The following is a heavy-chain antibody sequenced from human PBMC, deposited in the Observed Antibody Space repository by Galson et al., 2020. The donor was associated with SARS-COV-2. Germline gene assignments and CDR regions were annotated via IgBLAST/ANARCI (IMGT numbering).Heavy chain of an antibody. J-gene: IGHJ4*02. Sequence: TVKVSCKASGGTFSSYAISWVRQAPGQGLEWMGGIIPIFGTANYAQKFQGRVTITADESTSTAYMELSSLRSEDTAVYYCARGALLTRNTAIAYYFDYWGQGTLVTVSS. CDR1: GGTFSSYA. D-gene: IGHD5-18*01. CDR3: ARGALLTRNTAIAYYFDY. CDR2: IIPIFGTA. V-gene: IGHV1-69*13.